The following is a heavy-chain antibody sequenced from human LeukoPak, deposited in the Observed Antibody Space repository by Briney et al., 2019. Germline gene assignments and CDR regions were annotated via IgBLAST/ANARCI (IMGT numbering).Heavy chain of an antibody. CDR3: AAPLTGLHH. Sequence: PGGSLRLSCAASGFTVSDNYMTWVRQRAGRGLEWVSGFYGDGSRHYADSVKGRFTISRDNSKNTLDLHTNSLRAEDTAVYYCAAPLTGLHHWGQGILVTVSS. D-gene: IGHD1-14*01. CDR2: FYGDGSR. V-gene: IGHV3-53*01. CDR1: GFTVSDNY. J-gene: IGHJ4*02.